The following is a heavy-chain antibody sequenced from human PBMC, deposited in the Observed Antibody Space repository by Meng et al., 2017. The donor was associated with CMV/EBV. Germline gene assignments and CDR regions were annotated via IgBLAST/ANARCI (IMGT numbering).Heavy chain of an antibody. CDR2: ISSSSSHI. V-gene: IGHV3-21*01. D-gene: IGHD6-13*01. CDR1: GVTSSSYC. J-gene: IGHJ6*02. CDR3: ARVRGSSWYDEVDYYYYDGMDV. Sequence: GGSLRLSCAASGVTSSSYCLNWVRQAPGKGLEWVSSISSSSSHISYADSVKGRFPISRDNATNSLYLQMNSLRAEDTAVYYCARVRGSSWYDEVDYYYYDGMDVWGQGPTVTVSS.